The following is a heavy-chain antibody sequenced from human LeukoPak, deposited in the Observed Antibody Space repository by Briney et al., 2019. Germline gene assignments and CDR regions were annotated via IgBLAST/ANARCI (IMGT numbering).Heavy chain of an antibody. CDR1: GYTFTNYA. V-gene: IGHV7-4-1*02. CDR3: ARRAHHDAFDI. CDR2: INTNTGNP. Sequence: ASVKVSCEASGYTFTNYAMNWVRQAPGQGLEWMGWINTNTGNPTYAQGFTGRFVFSLDTSVSTAYLQISSLKAEDTAVYYCARRAHHDAFDIWGQGTMVTVSS. J-gene: IGHJ3*02. D-gene: IGHD4/OR15-4a*01.